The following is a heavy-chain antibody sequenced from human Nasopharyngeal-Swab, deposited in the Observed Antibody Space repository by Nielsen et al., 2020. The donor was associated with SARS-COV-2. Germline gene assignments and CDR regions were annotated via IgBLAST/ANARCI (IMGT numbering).Heavy chain of an antibody. CDR1: GYTFTSYG. CDR2: VSAYNDNT. V-gene: IGHV1-18*01. J-gene: IGHJ6*03. Sequence: ASVKVSCKASGYTFTSYGISWVRQAPGQGLEWMGWVSAYNDNTNYAQKLQGRVTMTTDTSTSTAYMELMSLRSDDTAVYYCARNLEMATILRGYYYYYMDVWGKGTTVTVSS. D-gene: IGHD5-24*01. CDR3: ARNLEMATILRGYYYYYMDV.